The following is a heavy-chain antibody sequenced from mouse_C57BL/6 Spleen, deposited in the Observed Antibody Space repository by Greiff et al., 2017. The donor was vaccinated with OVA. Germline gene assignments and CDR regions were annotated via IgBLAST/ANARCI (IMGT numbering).Heavy chain of an antibody. CDR1: GFSFNTYA. Sequence: EVKVVESGGGLVQPKGSLKLSCAASGFSFNTYAMNWVRQAPGKGLEWVARIRSKSNNYATYYADSVKDRFTISRDDSESMLYLQMNNLKTEDTAMYYCVRRRHHAMDYWGQGTSVTVSS. D-gene: IGHD2-12*01. V-gene: IGHV10-1*01. J-gene: IGHJ4*01. CDR2: IRSKSNNYAT. CDR3: VRRRHHAMDY.